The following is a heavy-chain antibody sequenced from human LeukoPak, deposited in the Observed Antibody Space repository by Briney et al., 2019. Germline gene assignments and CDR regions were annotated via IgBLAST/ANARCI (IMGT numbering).Heavy chain of an antibody. V-gene: IGHV3-48*03. Sequence: GRSLRLSCAASGFTFSSYEMNWVRQAPGKGLEWVSYISSSGSTIYYADSVKGRFTISRDNAKNSLYLQMNSLRAEDTAVYYCARGSEADYGDLTRSYWGQGTLVTVSS. D-gene: IGHD4-17*01. J-gene: IGHJ4*02. CDR2: ISSSGSTI. CDR3: ARGSEADYGDLTRSY. CDR1: GFTFSSYE.